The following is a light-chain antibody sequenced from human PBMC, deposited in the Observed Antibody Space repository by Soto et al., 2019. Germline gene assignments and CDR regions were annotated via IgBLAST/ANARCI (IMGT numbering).Light chain of an antibody. CDR3: QQSYSTPRT. Sequence: DIQMTQSASSLSASVGDRVTITCRASQSISSYLNWYQQKPGKAPKLLIYAASSLQSGVPSRFSGSGSGTDFTLTISSLQPVDFATYYCQQSYSTPRTFGQGTKLEIK. V-gene: IGKV1-39*01. CDR1: QSISSY. J-gene: IGKJ2*01. CDR2: AAS.